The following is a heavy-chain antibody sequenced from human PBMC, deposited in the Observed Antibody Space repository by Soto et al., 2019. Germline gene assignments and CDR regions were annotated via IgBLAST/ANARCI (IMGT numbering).Heavy chain of an antibody. J-gene: IGHJ3*02. Sequence: SGPTPVNPTQPLTLTCTFSWFSHRTSGVGVGWIRQSPGKALEWLALIDWDDDKRYSPSLRSRLTITKDTSKNQVVLTMTNMDPVDTATYYCAHRPASNGAFDIWGQGTMVTVSS. CDR1: WFSHRTSGVG. CDR3: AHRPASNGAFDI. D-gene: IGHD7-27*01. CDR2: IDWDDDK. V-gene: IGHV2-5*02.